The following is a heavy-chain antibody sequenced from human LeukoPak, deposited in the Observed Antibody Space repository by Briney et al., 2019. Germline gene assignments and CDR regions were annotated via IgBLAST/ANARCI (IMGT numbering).Heavy chain of an antibody. CDR2: ISGSGGST. D-gene: IGHD3-10*01. CDR3: AYTMDSHYFDY. CDR1: GFTFSSYA. J-gene: IGHJ4*02. V-gene: IGHV3-23*01. Sequence: GGSLRHSCAASGFTFSSYAMSWVRQAQGKGLEWVSAISGSGGSTYYADSVKGRFTISRDNSKNTLYLQMNSLRAEDTAVYYCAYTMDSHYFDYWGQGTLVTVSS.